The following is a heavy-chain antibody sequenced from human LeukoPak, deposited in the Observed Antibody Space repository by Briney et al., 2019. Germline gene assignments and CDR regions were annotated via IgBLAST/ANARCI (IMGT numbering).Heavy chain of an antibody. Sequence: GASVTVSCKASGYTFTSYDINWVRQATGQGLEWMGWMNPNSGNTGYAQKFQGRVTITRNTSISTAYMELSSLRSEDTAVYYCARGGGALARPYYDFWSGYYTWFDPWGQGTLVTVSS. CDR1: GYTFTSYD. J-gene: IGHJ5*02. CDR3: ARGGGALARPYYDFWSGYYTWFDP. D-gene: IGHD3-3*01. CDR2: MNPNSGNT. V-gene: IGHV1-8*01.